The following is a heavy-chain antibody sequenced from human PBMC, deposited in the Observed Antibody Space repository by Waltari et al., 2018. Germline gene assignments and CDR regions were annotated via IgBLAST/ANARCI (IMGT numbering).Heavy chain of an antibody. J-gene: IGHJ4*02. D-gene: IGHD5-18*01. Sequence: QLQLQESGPGLVKPSETLSLTCTVSGGSISSSRYYWGWIRRPPGKGLEWIGSIYYSGSTYYNPSLKSRVTISVDTSKNQFSLKLSSVTAADTAVYYCARVGARRLWDTFDYWGQGTLVTVSS. CDR1: GGSISSSRYY. CDR2: IYYSGST. V-gene: IGHV4-39*07. CDR3: ARVGARRLWDTFDY.